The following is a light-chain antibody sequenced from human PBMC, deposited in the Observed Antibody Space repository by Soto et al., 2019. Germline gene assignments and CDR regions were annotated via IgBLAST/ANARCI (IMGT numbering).Light chain of an antibody. V-gene: IGKV1-5*01. CDR1: RSIRDW. J-gene: IGKJ1*01. Sequence: DIQMTRVPSTLTPSVGDRVTITCRASRSIRDWLAWYQQKPGKAPKLLIFDASTLKSGVSSRFSGSGSGTEFTLTITGLQPEDVATYYCLQYSSHSWTFGQGTKVDIK. CDR3: LQYSSHSWT. CDR2: DAS.